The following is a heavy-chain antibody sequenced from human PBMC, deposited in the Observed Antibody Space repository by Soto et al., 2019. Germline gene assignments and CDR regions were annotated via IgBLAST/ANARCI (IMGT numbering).Heavy chain of an antibody. J-gene: IGHJ5*02. CDR1: GFTFSTYW. V-gene: IGHV3-74*01. CDR2: INTDGSDT. Sequence: PGGSLRLSCAASGFTFSTYWMHWVRQAPGKGLVWVSRINTDGSDTIYADSVKGRFTISRDNAKNAVYLQMNSLRDEDTAVYYWARDMYQKWFDPWGQGTLVTVSS. CDR3: ARDMYQKWFDP. D-gene: IGHD2-2*01.